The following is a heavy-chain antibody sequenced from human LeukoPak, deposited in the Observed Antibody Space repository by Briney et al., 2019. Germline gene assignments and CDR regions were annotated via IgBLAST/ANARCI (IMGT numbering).Heavy chain of an antibody. Sequence: PSETLSLTCTVSGGSISSYYWSWIRQPPGKGLEWIGYIYYSGSTNYNPSLKSRVTISVDTSKNQFSLKLSSVTAADTAVYYCARHVWYPQDALDIWGQGTMVTVSS. J-gene: IGHJ3*02. V-gene: IGHV4-59*08. CDR2: IYYSGST. CDR1: GGSISSYY. D-gene: IGHD6-13*01. CDR3: ARHVWYPQDALDI.